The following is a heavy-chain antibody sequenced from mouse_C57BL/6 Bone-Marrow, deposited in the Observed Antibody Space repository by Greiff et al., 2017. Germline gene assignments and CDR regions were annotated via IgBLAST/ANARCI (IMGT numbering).Heavy chain of an antibody. V-gene: IGHV1-82*01. J-gene: IGHJ4*01. CDR3: ASGYYYGSSYSYYAMDY. Sequence: QVQLQQSGPELVKPGASVKISCKASGYAFSSSWMNWVKQRPGKGLEWIGRIYPGDGDTNYNGKFKGKATLTADKSSSTAYMQLSSLTSEDSAVYFCASGYYYGSSYSYYAMDYWGQGTSVTVSS. CDR1: GYAFSSSW. CDR2: IYPGDGDT. D-gene: IGHD1-1*01.